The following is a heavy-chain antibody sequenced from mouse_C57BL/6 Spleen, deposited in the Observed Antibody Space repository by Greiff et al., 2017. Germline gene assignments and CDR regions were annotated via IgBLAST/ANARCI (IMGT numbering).Heavy chain of an antibody. J-gene: IGHJ2*01. D-gene: IGHD3-3*01. CDR1: GYAFSSSW. CDR2: IYPGDGDT. Sequence: QVQLQQSGPELVKPGASVKISCKASGYAFSSSWMNWVKQRPGKGLEWIGRIYPGDGDTNYNGKFKGKATLTADKSSSTAYMQLSSLTSEDSAVYFCAREGCDYWGQGTTLTVSS. V-gene: IGHV1-82*01. CDR3: AREGCDY.